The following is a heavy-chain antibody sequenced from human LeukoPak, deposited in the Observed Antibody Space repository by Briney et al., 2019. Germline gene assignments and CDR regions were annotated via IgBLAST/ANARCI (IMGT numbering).Heavy chain of an antibody. D-gene: IGHD5-18*01. V-gene: IGHV3-23*01. CDR2: ISGSGGST. J-gene: IGHJ6*03. CDR3: AKIGLDTDNMDV. Sequence: GGSLRLSCAASGFTFSSYGMSWVRQAPGKGLEWVSAISGSGGSTYYADSVKGRFTISRDNSKNTLYLQMNSLRVEDTAVYYCAKIGLDTDNMDVWGKGTTVTIPS. CDR1: GFTFSSYG.